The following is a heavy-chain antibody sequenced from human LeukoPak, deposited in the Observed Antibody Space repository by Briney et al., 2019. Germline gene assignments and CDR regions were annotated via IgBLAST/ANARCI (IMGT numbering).Heavy chain of an antibody. V-gene: IGHV3-66*02. Sequence: GGSLRLSCAASGFTVSSNYMSWVRQAPGKGLEWVSVIYSGGSTYYADPVKGRFTISRDNSKNALYLQMNSLRVEDTAVYYCARLLGHYFDYWGQGTLVTVSS. CDR2: IYSGGST. J-gene: IGHJ4*02. CDR3: ARLLGHYFDY. CDR1: GFTVSSNY. D-gene: IGHD1-26*01.